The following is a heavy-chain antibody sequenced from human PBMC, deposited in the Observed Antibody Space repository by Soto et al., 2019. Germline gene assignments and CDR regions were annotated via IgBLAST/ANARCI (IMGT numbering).Heavy chain of an antibody. CDR3: AREAQTYYDFWSGPNYGTYSYGTAV. D-gene: IGHD3-3*01. V-gene: IGHV6-1*01. CDR2: TYYRSKWNS. Sequence: SQTLSLTCVISGDSVSGNNGAWTWIRQSPSRGLEWLGRTYYRSKWNSDYAMSVKDRITITPDTSNNQFSLHLNSVTPEATAVYYCAREAQTYYDFWSGPNYGTYSYGTAVWGQGTAVTVSS. CDR1: GDSVSGNNGA. J-gene: IGHJ6*02.